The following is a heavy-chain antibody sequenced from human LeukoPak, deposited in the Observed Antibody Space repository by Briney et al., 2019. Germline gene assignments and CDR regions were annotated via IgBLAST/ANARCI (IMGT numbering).Heavy chain of an antibody. J-gene: IGHJ4*02. Sequence: GGSLRLSCAASGFTFSNSAMSWVRQSPGKGLEWVSFISGYSVTTYYADSVQGRFTVSRDNSKKTLYLQMHSLRDEDTAIYYCAKHYGDYFLGFWGQGTLVTVSS. V-gene: IGHV3-23*01. D-gene: IGHD4-17*01. CDR2: ISGYSVTT. CDR3: AKHYGDYFLGF. CDR1: GFTFSNSA.